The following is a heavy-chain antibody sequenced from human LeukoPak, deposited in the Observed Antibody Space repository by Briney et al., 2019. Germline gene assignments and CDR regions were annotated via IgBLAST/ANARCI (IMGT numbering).Heavy chain of an antibody. V-gene: IGHV3-21*01. CDR2: IRNSGTHV. D-gene: IGHD3-3*01. Sequence: GGSLRLSCAASGFTFKTYSMIWVRQAPGKGLEWVSSIRNSGTHVYYADSLKGRFTISRDNARNSLYLQMNSLRAEDTAVYYCARDGSYDFWSRNYYMDVRGKGTTVTVSS. CDR1: GFTFKTYS. CDR3: ARDGSYDFWSRNYYMDV. J-gene: IGHJ6*03.